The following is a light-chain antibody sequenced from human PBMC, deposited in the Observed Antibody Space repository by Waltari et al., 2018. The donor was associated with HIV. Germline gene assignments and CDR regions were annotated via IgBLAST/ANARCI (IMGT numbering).Light chain of an antibody. CDR3: LTYVSKTSTWQ. J-gene: IGLJ3*02. V-gene: IGLV2-23*02. Sequence: QSALTQPASVSGHPGQSVTITSPGTDIDIGNYNLISWFQQHPGKAPKLLIYDVPKRPSGVSIRFSGSKSGYFASLTISGLLTEDESSYYCLTYVSKTSTWQFGGGTYLTV. CDR1: DIDIGNYNL. CDR2: DVP.